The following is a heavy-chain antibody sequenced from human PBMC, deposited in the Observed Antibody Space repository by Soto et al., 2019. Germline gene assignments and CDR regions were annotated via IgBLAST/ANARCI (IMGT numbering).Heavy chain of an antibody. D-gene: IGHD2-21*02. CDR1: GGSFSGYY. Sequence: SETLSLTCAVYGGSFSGYYWSWIRQPPGNGLEWIGEINHSGSTNYNPSLKSRVTISVDTSKNQFSLKLSSVTAADTAVYYCASSSYCGGDCYEYYYYGMDVWGQGTTVTVSS. CDR2: INHSGST. V-gene: IGHV4-34*01. CDR3: ASSSYCGGDCYEYYYYGMDV. J-gene: IGHJ6*02.